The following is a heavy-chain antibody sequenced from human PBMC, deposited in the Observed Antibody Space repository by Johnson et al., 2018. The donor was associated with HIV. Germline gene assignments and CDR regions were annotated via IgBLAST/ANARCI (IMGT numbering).Heavy chain of an antibody. Sequence: QVQLVESGGGVVQPGGSLRLSCAASGFTFSSYAMHWVRQAPGKGLEWVAVISYDGSNKYYADSVKGRFTISRDNSKNTLYLQMNTLRAEDTAVYYCARYIILYWKAFDIWGQGTMVTVSS. CDR1: GFTFSSYA. CDR2: ISYDGSNK. J-gene: IGHJ3*02. D-gene: IGHD1-1*01. V-gene: IGHV3-30*04. CDR3: ARYIILYWKAFDI.